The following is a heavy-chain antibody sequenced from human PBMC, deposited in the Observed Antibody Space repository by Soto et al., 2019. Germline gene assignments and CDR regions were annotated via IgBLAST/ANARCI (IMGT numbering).Heavy chain of an antibody. CDR2: IIPIVGIA. CDR3: AIDQARFPAAMPPVGECMDV. D-gene: IGHD2-2*01. CDR1: GGTFGSST. Sequence: QVQLVQSGAEVKKPGSSVNVSCKASGGTFGSSTVTWVRQAPGQGLEWIGGIIPIVGIANYAQKFQGRVTMTADKAPGTADMERRSLRAEDAAVYYCAIDQARFPAAMPPVGECMDVWGQGTPVSV. J-gene: IGHJ6*02. V-gene: IGHV1-69*04.